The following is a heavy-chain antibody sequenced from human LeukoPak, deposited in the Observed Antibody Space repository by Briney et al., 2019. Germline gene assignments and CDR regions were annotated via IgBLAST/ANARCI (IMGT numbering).Heavy chain of an antibody. D-gene: IGHD6-13*01. Sequence: PGGSLRLSCAASGFTFSDYYMSWLRQAPGQGQELLSYIGSSGYTIYYADSVKGRFTISRDNAKNSLYLQMNSLRAEDAAVYYCARKEYSSSWYAIDYWGQGTLVTVPS. V-gene: IGHV3-11*01. CDR1: GFTFSDYY. J-gene: IGHJ4*02. CDR2: IGSSGYTI. CDR3: ARKEYSSSWYAIDY.